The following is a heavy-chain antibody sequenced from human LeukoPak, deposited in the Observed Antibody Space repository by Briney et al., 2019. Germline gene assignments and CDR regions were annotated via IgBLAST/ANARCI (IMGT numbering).Heavy chain of an antibody. CDR2: SYRDDDK. V-gene: IGHV2-5*02. CDR3: AHIEDYVGDY. J-gene: IGHJ4*02. D-gene: IGHD4-17*01. CDR1: GFSLSTNGVG. Sequence: SGPTLVNPTQTLTLTCTFSGFSLSTNGVGVGWIRQPPGKALEWLAVSYRDDDKRYIPSLKSRLTITQDTSENQVVLTLTNMDLVDTATYYCAHIEDYVGDYWGQGTLVTVSS.